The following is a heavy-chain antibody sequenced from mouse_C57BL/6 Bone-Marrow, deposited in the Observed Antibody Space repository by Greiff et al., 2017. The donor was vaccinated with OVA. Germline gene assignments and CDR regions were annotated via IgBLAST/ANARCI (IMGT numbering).Heavy chain of an antibody. Sequence: EVQLVESGEGLVKPGGSLKLSCAASGFTFSSYAMSWVRQTPEKRLEWVAYISSGGDYIYYADTVKGRFTICRDNARNTLYLQMSSLKSEDTAMYYCTRDGVYSNYDFFAYWGQGTLVTVSA. V-gene: IGHV5-9-1*02. CDR3: TRDGVYSNYDFFAY. CDR1: GFTFSSYA. CDR2: ISSGGDYI. J-gene: IGHJ3*01. D-gene: IGHD2-5*01.